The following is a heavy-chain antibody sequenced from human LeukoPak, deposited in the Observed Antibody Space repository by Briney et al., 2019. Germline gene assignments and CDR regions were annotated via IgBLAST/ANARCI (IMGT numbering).Heavy chain of an antibody. D-gene: IGHD2-15*01. CDR3: ARVDLRAAYFDY. J-gene: IGHJ4*02. V-gene: IGHV4-34*01. CDR2: INHGGST. Sequence: SETLSLTCAVYGGSLSGYYWSWIRQSPGKGLEWIGEINHGGSTNYNPSLKSRVTMSVDTSKNHFSLKLSSVTAADTAVYYCARVDLRAAYFDYWGQGTLVTVSS. CDR1: GGSLSGYY.